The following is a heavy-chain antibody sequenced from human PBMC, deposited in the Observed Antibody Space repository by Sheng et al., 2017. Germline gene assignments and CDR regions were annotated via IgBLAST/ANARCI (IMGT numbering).Heavy chain of an antibody. CDR2: INAKTGNT. J-gene: IGHJ4*03. V-gene: IGHV1-8*03. CDR1: GYTFINYD. CDR3: ARGRGGERRNGY. D-gene: IGHD7-27*01. Sequence: QVQLVQSGAEVKEPGASVKVSCKASGYTFINYDVKWVRQALGQGPEWMAWINAKTGNTGYAQKFQGRLTITRDTSTDTSYMELTGLKSEDTAVYYCARGRGGERRNGY.